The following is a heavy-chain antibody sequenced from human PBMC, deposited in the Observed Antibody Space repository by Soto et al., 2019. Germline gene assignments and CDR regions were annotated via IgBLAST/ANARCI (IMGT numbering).Heavy chain of an antibody. D-gene: IGHD2-2*01. J-gene: IGHJ5*02. V-gene: IGHV4-59*08. Sequence: SETLSLTCTVSGDSISSDYWSWIRQPPGKGLEWIGYMYYTGTTNYNPSLRSRLTISVDTSKSQFSLKLSSVTAADTAVYYCPRVPDRWGQGTLVTVSS. CDR2: MYYTGTT. CDR3: PRVPDR. CDR1: GDSISSDY.